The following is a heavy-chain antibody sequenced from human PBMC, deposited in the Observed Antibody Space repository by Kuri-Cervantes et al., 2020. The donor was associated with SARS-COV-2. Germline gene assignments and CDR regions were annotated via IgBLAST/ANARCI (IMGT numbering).Heavy chain of an antibody. CDR2: INHSGST. J-gene: IGHJ6*03. CDR1: GGSFSGYK. D-gene: IGHD1-26*01. V-gene: IGHV4-34*01. CDR3: ARDSRSYYQVLLDHYYYSYMDV. Sequence: GSLRLSCAVYGGSFSGYKWNWIRQSPGKGLGWIGEINHSGSTNYNPSLKSRVTISVDTSKNQFSLKLNSVTAADTAVYYCARDSRSYYQVLLDHYYYSYMDVWGKGNTVTVSS.